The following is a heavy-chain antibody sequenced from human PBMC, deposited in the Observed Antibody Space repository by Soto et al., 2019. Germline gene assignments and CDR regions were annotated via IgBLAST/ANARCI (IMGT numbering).Heavy chain of an antibody. J-gene: IGHJ5*02. Sequence: GGSLRLSCAASGFTFSNNLMHWVRQAPGKGPVWVSHITNDGRSTTYADSVKGRFTISRDNSKNTLYLQMNSLRAEDTAVYYCARDLEVAVAGAWGQGTLVTVSS. D-gene: IGHD6-19*01. CDR1: GFTFSNNL. CDR2: ITNDGRST. V-gene: IGHV3-74*03. CDR3: ARDLEVAVAGA.